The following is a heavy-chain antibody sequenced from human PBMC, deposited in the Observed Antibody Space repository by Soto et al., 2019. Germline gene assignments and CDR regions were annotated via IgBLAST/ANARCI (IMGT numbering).Heavy chain of an antibody. CDR2: INHSGST. D-gene: IGHD2-2*01. J-gene: IGHJ5*02. CDR1: GGSVSSNTYY. V-gene: IGHV4-39*07. Sequence: PSETLSLTCTVSGGSVSSNTYYRSWIRQPPGKGLEWIGEINHSGSTNYNPSLKSRVTISVDTSKNQFSLKLSSVTAADTAVYYCARGRIVVVPATIKNWFDPWGQGTLVTVSS. CDR3: ARGRIVVVPATIKNWFDP.